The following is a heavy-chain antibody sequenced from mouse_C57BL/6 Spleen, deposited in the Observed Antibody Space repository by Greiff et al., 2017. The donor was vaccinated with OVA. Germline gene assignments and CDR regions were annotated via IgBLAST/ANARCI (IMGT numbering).Heavy chain of an antibody. Sequence: QVQLQQPGAELVRPGSSVKLSCKASGYTFTSYWMDWVKQRPGQGLEWIGNIYPSDSETHYNQKFKDKATLTVDKSSSTAYMQLSSLTSEDSAVDYCARRNYYSNYDAMDYWGQGTSVTVSS. J-gene: IGHJ4*01. V-gene: IGHV1-61*01. D-gene: IGHD2-5*01. CDR1: GYTFTSYW. CDR2: IYPSDSET. CDR3: ARRNYYSNYDAMDY.